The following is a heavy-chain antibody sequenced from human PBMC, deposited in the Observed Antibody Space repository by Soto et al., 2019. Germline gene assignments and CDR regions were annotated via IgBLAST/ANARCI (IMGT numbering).Heavy chain of an antibody. D-gene: IGHD3-22*01. CDR1: GFTFSSYW. CDR3: VRGYDSSGFYSGH. CDR2: IDSDGRST. J-gene: IGHJ4*02. V-gene: IGHV3-74*03. Sequence: PGGSLRLSCAASGFTFSSYWMHWVRQSPGKGLVWVSQIDSDGRSTTYADTVKGRFTVSRDNAKNKLFLQMNSLRAEDTAVYYCVRGYDSSGFYSGHWGQGTLVTSPQ.